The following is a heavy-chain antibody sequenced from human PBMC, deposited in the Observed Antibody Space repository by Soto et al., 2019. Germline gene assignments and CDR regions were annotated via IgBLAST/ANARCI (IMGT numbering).Heavy chain of an antibody. Sequence: SLRLSCSASGFAFSSYAMHWVRQTPGKGLEYVSAISPQGGSTYYADSVKDRFTISRDDSKNTVYLQMSSLRPDDTAVYYCVNMMIARGAFDFWGQGTLVTVSS. D-gene: IGHD2-21*01. CDR3: VNMMIARGAFDF. CDR2: ISPQGGST. V-gene: IGHV3-64D*06. J-gene: IGHJ4*02. CDR1: GFAFSSYA.